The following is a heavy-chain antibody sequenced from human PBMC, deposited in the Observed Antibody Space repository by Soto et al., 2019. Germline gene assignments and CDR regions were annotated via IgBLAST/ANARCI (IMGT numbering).Heavy chain of an antibody. Sequence: GGSLRLSCAASGFTFSKYAMIWVRQAPGKGQEWVSGIVGSGDSIYYADSVKGRFTISRDNSKNMLYLQMNSLRAEDTALYYCAKDAVYGDGLWLVDNWGQGTVVTVSS. J-gene: IGHJ4*02. D-gene: IGHD2-21*02. V-gene: IGHV3-23*01. CDR3: AKDAVYGDGLWLVDN. CDR2: IVGSGDSI. CDR1: GFTFSKYA.